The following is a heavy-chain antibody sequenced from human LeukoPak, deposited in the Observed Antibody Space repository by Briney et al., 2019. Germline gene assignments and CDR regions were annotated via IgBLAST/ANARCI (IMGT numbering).Heavy chain of an antibody. V-gene: IGHV4-34*01. CDR2: INHSGST. Sequence: SETLSLTCAVYGGSFSGYYWSWIRQPPGKGLEWIGEINHSGSTNYNPSLKSRVTISVDTSKNQFSLKLSSVTAADTAVYYCARDMSTGVVRGVLLSWGQGTLVTVSS. J-gene: IGHJ4*02. D-gene: IGHD3-10*01. CDR3: ARDMSTGVVRGVLLS. CDR1: GGSFSGYY.